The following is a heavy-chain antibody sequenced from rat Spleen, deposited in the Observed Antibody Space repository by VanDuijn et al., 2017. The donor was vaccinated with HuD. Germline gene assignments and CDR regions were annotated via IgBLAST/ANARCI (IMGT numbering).Heavy chain of an antibody. V-gene: IGHV5-22*01. Sequence: EVQLVESGGGLVQPGRSMKLSCAASGFTFSDYYMAWVRQAPKKGLEWVASITNTGGSIYYPDSVKGRFTISRDNAQNTLYLQMNSLRSEDTATYYCTRSGSSTYFDYWGQGVMVTVSS. CDR3: TRSGSSTYFDY. CDR2: ITNTGGSI. CDR1: GFTFSDYY. D-gene: IGHD4-3*01. J-gene: IGHJ2*01.